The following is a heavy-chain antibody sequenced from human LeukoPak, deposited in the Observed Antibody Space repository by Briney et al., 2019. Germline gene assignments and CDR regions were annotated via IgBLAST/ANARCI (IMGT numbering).Heavy chain of an antibody. D-gene: IGHD1-26*01. CDR3: ATEGWEAPNPNAFDI. V-gene: IGHV1-24*01. J-gene: IGHJ3*02. CDR2: FDPEDSET. Sequence: ASVKVSCKVSGYTLTELSMHWVRQAPGKGLEWMGGFDPEDSETIYAQKFQGRVTMTEDTSTDTAYMELSSLRSEDTAVYYCATEGWEAPNPNAFDIWGQGTMVTVSS. CDR1: GYTLTELS.